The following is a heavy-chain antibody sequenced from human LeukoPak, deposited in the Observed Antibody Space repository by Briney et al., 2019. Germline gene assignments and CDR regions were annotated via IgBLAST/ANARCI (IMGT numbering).Heavy chain of an antibody. J-gene: IGHJ4*02. CDR1: GFTFSSSA. V-gene: IGHV3-23*01. CDR2: ISASGGST. Sequence: GGSLRLSCAASGFTFSSSAMSWVRQVPGKGLEWVSGISASGGSTSYADSVRGRFTISRDNAKNSLYLQMNSLRAEDTALYYCAKASSGYYFFDYWGQGTLVIVSS. D-gene: IGHD3-22*01. CDR3: AKASSGYYFFDY.